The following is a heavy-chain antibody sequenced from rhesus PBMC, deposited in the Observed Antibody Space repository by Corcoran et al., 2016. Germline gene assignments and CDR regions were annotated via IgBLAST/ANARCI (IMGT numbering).Heavy chain of an antibody. CDR1: GGSIGSNY. CDR3: ARGGIGGSYYYFDY. CDR2: IYGSSTSP. J-gene: IGHJ4*01. V-gene: IGHV4S18*01. D-gene: IGHD3-16*01. Sequence: QVQLQESGPGLVKPSETLSLTCAVSGGSIGSNYWSWIRHPPGKGLEWIGYIYGSSTSPNYNPSLKSRVTISKDTSKNQCDLKLSSVTAADTAGYYCARGGIGGSYYYFDYWGQGVLVTVSS.